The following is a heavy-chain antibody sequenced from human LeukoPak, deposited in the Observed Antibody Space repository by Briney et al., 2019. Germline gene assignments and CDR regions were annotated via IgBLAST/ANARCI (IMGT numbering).Heavy chain of an antibody. CDR1: GGSISSSSYY. CDR3: ARLRGQWLASVFDY. Sequence: PSGTLSLTCTVSGGSISSSSYYWGWIRQPPGKGLEWIGSIYYSGSTYYNPSLKSRVTISVDTSKNQFSLKLSSVTAADTAVYYCARLRGQWLASVFDYWGREPWSPSPQ. J-gene: IGHJ4*02. V-gene: IGHV4-39*01. D-gene: IGHD6-19*01. CDR2: IYYSGST.